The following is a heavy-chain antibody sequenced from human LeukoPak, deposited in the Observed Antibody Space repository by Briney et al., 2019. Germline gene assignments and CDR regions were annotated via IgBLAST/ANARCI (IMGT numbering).Heavy chain of an antibody. V-gene: IGHV1-24*01. CDR3: ATTPTFRYYYYGMDV. CDR1: GYTFTGYY. CDR2: FDPEDGET. J-gene: IGHJ6*02. Sequence: ASVKVSCKASGYTFTGYYMHWVRQAPGKGLEWMGGFDPEDGETIYAQKFQGRVTMTEDTSTDTAYMELSSLRSEDTAVYYCATTPTFRYYYYGMDVWGQGTTVTVSS.